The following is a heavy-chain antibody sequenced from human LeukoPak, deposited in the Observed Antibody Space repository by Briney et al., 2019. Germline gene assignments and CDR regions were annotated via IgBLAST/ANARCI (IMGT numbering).Heavy chain of an antibody. V-gene: IGHV4-61*02. CDR1: VGSISSGSYY. J-gene: IGHJ4*02. CDR3: ARVRGVYFDY. D-gene: IGHD3-10*01. CDR2: IYTSWST. Sequence: SETLSLTCTVSVGSISSGSYYWSWIRQPAGKGLEWIGRIYTSWSTNYNPSLKSRVTMSVDTSKNQFSLKLSSVTAADTAVYYCARVRGVYFDYWGQGTLVTVSS.